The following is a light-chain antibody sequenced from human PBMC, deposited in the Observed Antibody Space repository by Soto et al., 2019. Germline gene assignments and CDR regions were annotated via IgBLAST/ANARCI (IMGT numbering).Light chain of an antibody. J-gene: IGKJ1*01. CDR1: QSVSSSY. CDR2: GAS. CDR3: QQYGSSPGT. V-gene: IGKV3-20*01. Sequence: EIVLTQSPGTLSFSPGERATLSCRASQSVSSSYLAWYQQKPGQAPRLLIYGASSMATGIPDRFSGSGSGTDFTLTISRLEPEDFAVYYCQQYGSSPGTLGQGTKVEIK.